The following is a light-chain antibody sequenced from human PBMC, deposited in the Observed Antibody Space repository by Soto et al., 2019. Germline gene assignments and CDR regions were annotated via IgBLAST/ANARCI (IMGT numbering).Light chain of an antibody. CDR3: QQYNNWPPWT. Sequence: VMSQSLATLSVSTGERVTLSCRATQTVSSNLAWYQQRPGQAPRILIYGASTRATDIPARFSGSGSGTEFTLTISSLQSEDFAVYYCQQYNNWPPWTFGHGAMV. CDR1: QTVSSN. CDR2: GAS. V-gene: IGKV3-15*01. J-gene: IGKJ1*01.